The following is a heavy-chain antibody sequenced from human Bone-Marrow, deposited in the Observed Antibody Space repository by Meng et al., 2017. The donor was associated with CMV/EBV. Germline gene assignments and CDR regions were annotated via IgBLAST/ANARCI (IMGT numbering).Heavy chain of an antibody. D-gene: IGHD3-10*01. CDR3: ARERTYYYGSGSYGYNWFDP. CDR1: GDSVSSGSYY. J-gene: IGHJ5*02. Sequence: SEPLSLTCTVSGDSVSSGSYYWSWIRQPPGKGLEWIGYIYYSGSTNYNPSLKSRVTISVDTSKNQFSLKLSSVTAADTAVYYCARERTYYYGSGSYGYNWFDPWGQGTLVTVSS. CDR2: IYYSGST. V-gene: IGHV4-61*01.